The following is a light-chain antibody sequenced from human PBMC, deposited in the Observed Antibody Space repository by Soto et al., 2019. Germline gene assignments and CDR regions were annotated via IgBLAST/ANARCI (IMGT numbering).Light chain of an antibody. CDR2: GNS. CDR1: SSNIGAGYD. V-gene: IGLV1-40*01. J-gene: IGLJ2*01. Sequence: QSVLTQPPSVSGAPGQRVTISCTGSSSNIGAGYDVHWYQPRPGTAPKLLIDGNSNRPSGVPDRFSGSKSGTSAALAITGLQAEDEAYYYCQSYDSSRSGSDVVFGGGTTLTVL. CDR3: QSYDSSRSGSDVV.